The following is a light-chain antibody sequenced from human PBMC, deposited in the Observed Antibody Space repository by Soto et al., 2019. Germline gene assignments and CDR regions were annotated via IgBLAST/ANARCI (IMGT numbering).Light chain of an antibody. V-gene: IGLV1-40*01. J-gene: IGLJ3*02. CDR1: SSDIGAGYR. CDR3: QAYDYSLTASV. Sequence: QSVLTQPPSVSGAPGERVTISCTGSSSDIGAGYRVRWYQQVPGTAPKLLIYDNTNRPSGVSVRFSGSKSGTSASLAISGLQAEDEADYYCQAYDYSLTASVFGGGTKVTVL. CDR2: DNT.